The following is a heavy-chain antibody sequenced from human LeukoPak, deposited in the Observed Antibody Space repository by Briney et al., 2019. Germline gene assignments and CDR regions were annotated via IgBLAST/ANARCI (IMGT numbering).Heavy chain of an antibody. CDR2: IWSDGSNK. CDR3: AKDAQRGFDYSNSLEY. J-gene: IGHJ4*02. Sequence: GGSLRLSCAASGFTFSHYGMHWVRQAPGRGLEWVAVIWSDGSNKFYADSVKGQFTISRDNSQNTVDLHMNILRAEDTAVYYCAKDAQRGFDYSNSLEYWGQGTLVTVSS. CDR1: GFTFSHYG. V-gene: IGHV3-33*06. D-gene: IGHD4-11*01.